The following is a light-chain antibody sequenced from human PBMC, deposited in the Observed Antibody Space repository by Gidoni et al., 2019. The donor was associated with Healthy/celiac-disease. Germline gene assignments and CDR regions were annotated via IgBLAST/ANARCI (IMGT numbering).Light chain of an antibody. CDR3: QAWDSSIGGVV. J-gene: IGLJ2*01. CDR2: QDS. CDR1: KLGDKY. Sequence: SYELTQPPSVSVSPGQTASITCSGDKLGDKYACWYQQKPGQSPVLVIYQDSKRPSGIPERFSGSNSGNTATLTISGTQAMDEADYYCQAWDSSIGGVVFGGGTKLTVL. V-gene: IGLV3-1*01.